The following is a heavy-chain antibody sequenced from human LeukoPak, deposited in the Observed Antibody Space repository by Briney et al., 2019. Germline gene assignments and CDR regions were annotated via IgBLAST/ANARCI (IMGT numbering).Heavy chain of an antibody. CDR3: ARDVGVGIAAPRGI. CDR1: GYTFTGYY. Sequence: ASVKVSCKASGYTFTGYYMHWVRQAPGQGLEWMGWINPNSGGTNYAQKFQGRVTMTRDTSISTAYMELSRLRSDDTAVYYCARDVGVGIAAPRGIWGQGTMVTVSS. CDR2: INPNSGGT. D-gene: IGHD6-13*01. V-gene: IGHV1-2*02. J-gene: IGHJ3*02.